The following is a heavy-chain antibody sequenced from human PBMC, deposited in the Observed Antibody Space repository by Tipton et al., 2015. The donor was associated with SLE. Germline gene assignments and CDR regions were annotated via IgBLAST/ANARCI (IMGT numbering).Heavy chain of an antibody. V-gene: IGHV3-30*04. CDR1: GFTFSSYA. D-gene: IGHD3-3*01. CDR2: ISYDGSNK. J-gene: IGHJ2*01. Sequence: SLRLSCAASGFTFSSYAMHWVRQAPGKGLEWVAVISYDGSNKYYADSVKGRFTISRDNSKNTLYLQMNSLRAEDTAVYYCARGYDFWSGYYSSYWYFDLWGRGTLVTVSS. CDR3: ARGYDFWSGYYSSYWYFDL.